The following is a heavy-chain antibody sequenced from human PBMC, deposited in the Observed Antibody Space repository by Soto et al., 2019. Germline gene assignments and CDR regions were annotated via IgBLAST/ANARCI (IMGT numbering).Heavy chain of an antibody. CDR3: AIPRGIQLWRGFDY. D-gene: IGHD5-18*01. CDR1: GGTFSSYA. V-gene: IGHV1-69*01. Sequence: QVQLVQSGAEVQKPGSSVKVSCKASGGTFSSYAISWVRQAPGQGLEWMGGIIPIFGTANYAQKFQGRVTITADESTSTAYMELSSLRSEDTAVYYCAIPRGIQLWRGFDYWGQGTPVTVSS. J-gene: IGHJ4*02. CDR2: IIPIFGTA.